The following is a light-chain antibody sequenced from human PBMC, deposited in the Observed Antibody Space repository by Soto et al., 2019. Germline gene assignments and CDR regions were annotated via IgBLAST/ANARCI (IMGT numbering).Light chain of an antibody. Sequence: EIVLTQSPGTLSLSPGERATLSCRASQSVSSSYLAWYQQRPGQAPRLLIYDASSRATGIPDRFSGSGSGTDFTLTISRLEPEDFAIYYCQQYGSSPLFTFSPGTKVDIK. CDR2: DAS. CDR1: QSVSSSY. V-gene: IGKV3-20*01. J-gene: IGKJ3*01. CDR3: QQYGSSPLFT.